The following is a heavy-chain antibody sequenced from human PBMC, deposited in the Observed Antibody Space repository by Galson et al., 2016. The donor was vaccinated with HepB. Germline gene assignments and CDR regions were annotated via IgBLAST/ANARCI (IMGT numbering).Heavy chain of an antibody. CDR2: IDGPTPNT. CDR1: GFTFRNYA. V-gene: IGHV3-23*01. Sequence: SLRLSCAASGFTFRNYALSWVRRAPGKGLEWVSHIDGPTPNTNYADSVRGLFSIYRDNSRDTLYLQMDSLTAEGSAIYYCTTWLSHHFDYWGQGTRVTVSS. D-gene: IGHD2/OR15-2a*01. J-gene: IGHJ4*02. CDR3: TTWLSHHFDY.